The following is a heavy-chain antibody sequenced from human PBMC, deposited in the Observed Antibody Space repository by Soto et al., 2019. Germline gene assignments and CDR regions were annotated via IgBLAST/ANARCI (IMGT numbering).Heavy chain of an antibody. J-gene: IGHJ5*02. Sequence: SVKVSCKASGGTFSSYAISWVRQAPGQGLEWMGGIIPIFGTANYAQKFQGRVTITADKSTSTAYMELSSLRSEDTAVYYCAREWELGYCSGGSCYSALDPWGQGTLVTVSS. D-gene: IGHD2-15*01. V-gene: IGHV1-69*06. CDR2: IIPIFGTA. CDR3: AREWELGYCSGGSCYSALDP. CDR1: GGTFSSYA.